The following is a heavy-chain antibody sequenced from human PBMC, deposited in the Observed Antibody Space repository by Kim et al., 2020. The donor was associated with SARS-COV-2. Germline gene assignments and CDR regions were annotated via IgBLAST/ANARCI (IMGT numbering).Heavy chain of an antibody. Sequence: GGSLRLSCAASGFTFSSYGMHWVRQAPGKGLEWVAVISYDGSNKYYADSAKGRFTISRDNSKNTLYLQMNSLRAEDTAVYYCAKDRPNYDFCSGFRQYYYYYIDVWGQGTTVTVSS. CDR2: ISYDGSNK. D-gene: IGHD3-3*01. CDR3: AKDRPNYDFCSGFRQYYYYYIDV. J-gene: IGHJ6*03. V-gene: IGHV3-30*18. CDR1: GFTFSSYG.